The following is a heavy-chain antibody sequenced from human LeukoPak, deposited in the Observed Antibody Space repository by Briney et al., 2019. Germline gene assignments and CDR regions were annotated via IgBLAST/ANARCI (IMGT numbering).Heavy chain of an antibody. Sequence: SGTLSLTCAVYGGSFSGYYWSWIRQPPGKGLEWIGEINHSGSTNYNPSLKSRVTISVDTSKNQFSLKLSSVTAADTAVYYCARGRGHYDFWSGYPFDYWGQGTLVTVSS. D-gene: IGHD3-3*01. V-gene: IGHV4-34*01. CDR3: ARGRGHYDFWSGYPFDY. CDR2: INHSGST. J-gene: IGHJ4*02. CDR1: GGSFSGYY.